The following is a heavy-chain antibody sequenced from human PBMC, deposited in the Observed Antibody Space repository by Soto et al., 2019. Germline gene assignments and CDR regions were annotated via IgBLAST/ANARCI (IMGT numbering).Heavy chain of an antibody. J-gene: IGHJ5*02. CDR1: SGSLSSGGYY. Sequence: QEQLQESGPGLVEPSQTLSLTCTVSSGSLSSGGYYWNWIRQHPVKGLEWIGYIYFTGITYSTPSLKSRVTLSVDTSKSQFSLELRSVTAADTAIYYCARAPPYLKVNWFDLWGPGVLVTVSS. V-gene: IGHV4-31*03. CDR3: ARAPPYLKVNWFDL. CDR2: IYFTGIT.